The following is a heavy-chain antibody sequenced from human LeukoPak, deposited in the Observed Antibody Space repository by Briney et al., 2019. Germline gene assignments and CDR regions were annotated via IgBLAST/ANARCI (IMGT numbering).Heavy chain of an antibody. CDR3: ASPYSSSWIFDY. D-gene: IGHD6-13*01. J-gene: IGHJ4*02. CDR1: TFTFSDYY. CDR2: ISSSGSIR. V-gene: IGHV3-11*01. Sequence: GGSLRLSCAASTFTFSDYYMSWIRQAPGKGLEWVSYISSSGSIRSYADSVKGRFTISRDNAKNSLYLQMNSLRAEDTAVYYCASPYSSSWIFDYWGQGTLVTVSS.